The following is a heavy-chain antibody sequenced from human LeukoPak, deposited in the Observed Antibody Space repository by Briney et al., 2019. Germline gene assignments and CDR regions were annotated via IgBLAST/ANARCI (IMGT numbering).Heavy chain of an antibody. V-gene: IGHV3-64*01. CDR2: ISSNGGTT. CDR3: AKVRERQWLYYFDY. Sequence: GGSLRLSCAASGFTLSSYTMHWVRQAPGKGLEYVSVISSNGGTTYYANSVKGRFTISRDNSKNTLYLQMGSLRAEDMAVYYCAKVRERQWLYYFDYWGQGTLVTVSS. J-gene: IGHJ4*02. D-gene: IGHD6-19*01. CDR1: GFTLSSYT.